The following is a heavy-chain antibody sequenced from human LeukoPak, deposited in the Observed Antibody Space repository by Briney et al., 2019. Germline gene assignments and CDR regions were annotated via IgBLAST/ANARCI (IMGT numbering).Heavy chain of an antibody. V-gene: IGHV5-51*01. D-gene: IGHD3-3*01. CDR2: IYPGDSDT. CDR1: GYSFTSYW. CDR3: ARRYDFWSGYREFDY. J-gene: IGHJ4*02. Sequence: GESLKISCKGSGYSFTSYWIGWERQMPGKGLEWMGIIYPGDSDTRYSPSFQGQVTISADKSISTAYLQWSSLKASDTAMYYCARRYDFWSGYREFDYWGQGTLVTVSS.